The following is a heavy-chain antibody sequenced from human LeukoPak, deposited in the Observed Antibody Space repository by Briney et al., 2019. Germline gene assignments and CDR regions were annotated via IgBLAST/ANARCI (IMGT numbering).Heavy chain of an antibody. Sequence: GSLRLSCAASGFTFSSYAMSWVHQAPGKGLEWVSAISGSGGSTYYADSVKGRFTISRDNSKNTLYLQMNSLRAEDTAVYYCAKRITMVRGVTCYFDYWGQGTLVTVSS. CDR3: AKRITMVRGVTCYFDY. CDR1: GFTFSSYA. V-gene: IGHV3-23*01. D-gene: IGHD3-10*01. CDR2: ISGSGGST. J-gene: IGHJ4*02.